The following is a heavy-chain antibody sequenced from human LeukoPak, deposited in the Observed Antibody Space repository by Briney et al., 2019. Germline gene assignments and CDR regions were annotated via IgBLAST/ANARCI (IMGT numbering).Heavy chain of an antibody. D-gene: IGHD5-18*01. J-gene: IGHJ6*03. CDR2: ISGSGGST. CDR1: GFTFSSYG. CDR3: AKGGYSNGRYYYYYMDV. Sequence: PGGSLRLSCAASGFTFSSYGMIWVRQAPGKGLEWVSGISGSGGSTYVADSVKGRFTVSRDNSKNTLYLQMNSLRADDTAAYYCAKGGYSNGRYYYYYMDVWGEGTTVTVSS. V-gene: IGHV3-23*01.